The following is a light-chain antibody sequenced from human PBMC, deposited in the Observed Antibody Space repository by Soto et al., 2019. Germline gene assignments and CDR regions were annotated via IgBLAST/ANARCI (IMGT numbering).Light chain of an antibody. CDR2: DAS. J-gene: IGKJ5*01. CDR3: QQRRSWPPTIT. CDR1: QSVSTY. Sequence: NVLTQSPGTLSLSPGQRATLSCRASQSVSTYLAWYQQRPGQAPRLLIYDASYRATDIPPRFSGSGSGTDFTLTISSLEPEDFAVYYCQQRRSWPPTITFGQGTRLEIK. V-gene: IGKV3-11*01.